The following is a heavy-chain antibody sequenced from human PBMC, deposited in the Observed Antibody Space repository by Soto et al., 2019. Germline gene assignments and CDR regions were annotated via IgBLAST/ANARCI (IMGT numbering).Heavy chain of an antibody. CDR1: GFTVSTNY. CDR2: LYNTGTT. CDR3: ARDRLRNGCLSWNFEL. V-gene: IGHV3-53*01. D-gene: IGHD2-8*01. J-gene: IGHJ2*01. Sequence: EVQLVESGGGLIQPGGSLRLSCAASGFTVSTNYMNWVRQSPEKGLEWVSVLYNTGTTYYADSVNGRFTISRDDSSNTLYLQVNSLRAEDTAGYYCARDRLRNGCLSWNFELWGRGTLVTVSS.